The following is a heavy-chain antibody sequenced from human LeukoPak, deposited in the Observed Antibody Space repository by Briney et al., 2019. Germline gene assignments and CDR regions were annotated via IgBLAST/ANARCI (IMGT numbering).Heavy chain of an antibody. D-gene: IGHD2-21*02. Sequence: GGSLRLSCAASGFIFSNIAMTWVRQAPGERLEWVSTISGSGESTYYTDSLKGRFTISRDNSKNTVYLHMNSLRTEDTAVYYCARDYCGGDCYVDYWGQGTLVTVSS. J-gene: IGHJ4*02. V-gene: IGHV3-23*01. CDR1: GFIFSNIA. CDR3: ARDYCGGDCYVDY. CDR2: ISGSGEST.